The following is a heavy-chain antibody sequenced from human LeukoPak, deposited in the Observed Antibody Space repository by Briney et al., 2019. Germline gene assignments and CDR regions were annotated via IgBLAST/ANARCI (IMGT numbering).Heavy chain of an antibody. D-gene: IGHD1-20*01. V-gene: IGHV3-23*01. J-gene: IGHJ4*02. CDR2: ISGSGGST. Sequence: GGSLRLSCAASGFTFSSYAMSWVRQAPGKGLEWVSAISGSGGSTYYADSVKGRFTISRGNSKNTLYLQMNSLRAEDTAVYYCARSPYDWNYGDYWGQGTLVTVSS. CDR3: ARSPYDWNYGDY. CDR1: GFTFSSYA.